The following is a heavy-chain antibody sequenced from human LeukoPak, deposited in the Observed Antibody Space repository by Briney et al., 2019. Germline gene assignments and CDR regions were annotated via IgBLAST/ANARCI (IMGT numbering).Heavy chain of an antibody. J-gene: IGHJ5*02. D-gene: IGHD5-18*01. CDR2: IWYDGSNK. CDR3: ARDAVDTAMAALGWFDP. CDR1: GFTFSSYG. V-gene: IGHV3-33*01. Sequence: GGSLRLSCAASGFTFSSYGMHWVRQAPGKGLEWVAVIWYDGSNKYYSDSVKGRFTISRDNSKHTLYLQMNSLRAEDTAVYYCARDAVDTAMAALGWFDPWGQGTLVTVSS.